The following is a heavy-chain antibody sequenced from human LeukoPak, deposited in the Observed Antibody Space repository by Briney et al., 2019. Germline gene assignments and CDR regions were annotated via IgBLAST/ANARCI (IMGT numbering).Heavy chain of an antibody. J-gene: IGHJ1*01. V-gene: IGHV3-23*01. Sequence: TGGSLRLSCVASGFTFSSYAMSWVRQAPGKGLEWVSGINSNGGSTYYADSVRGRFTISRDNSKNTLYLQMNSLRAEDTAVYYCAKRLVACSGGSCYSTFQHWGQGTLVTVSS. CDR1: GFTFSSYA. CDR3: AKRLVACSGGSCYSTFQH. CDR2: INSNGGST. D-gene: IGHD2-15*01.